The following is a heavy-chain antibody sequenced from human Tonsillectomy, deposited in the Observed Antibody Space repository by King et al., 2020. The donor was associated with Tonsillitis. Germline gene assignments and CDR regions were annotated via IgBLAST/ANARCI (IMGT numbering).Heavy chain of an antibody. CDR3: ARERLFSSGWGIDY. V-gene: IGHV3-33*05. CDR2: ISYDGSNK. CDR1: GFTFRSYG. Sequence: VQLVESGGGVVQPGRSLRLSCAASGFTFRSYGMHWVRQAPGKGLEWVAVISYDGSNKHYADSVKGRFTISRDNSDNTLYLQMSSLGDEDTAVYYCARERLFSSGWGIDYWGQGTLVTVSS. J-gene: IGHJ4*02. D-gene: IGHD6-19*01.